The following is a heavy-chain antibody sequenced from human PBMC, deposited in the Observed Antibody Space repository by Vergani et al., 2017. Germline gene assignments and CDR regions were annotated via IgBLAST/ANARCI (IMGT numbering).Heavy chain of an antibody. Sequence: EVQLVESGGGLVQPGGSLRLSCAASGLTFSSYWMSWVRQAPGKGLEWVANIKQDGSEKYYVDSVKGRFTISRDNAKNSLYLQMNSLRAEDTAVYYCASLPGIAVAGREYYFDYWGQGTLVTVSS. CDR1: GLTFSSYW. J-gene: IGHJ4*02. CDR3: ASLPGIAVAGREYYFDY. D-gene: IGHD6-19*01. CDR2: IKQDGSEK. V-gene: IGHV3-7*03.